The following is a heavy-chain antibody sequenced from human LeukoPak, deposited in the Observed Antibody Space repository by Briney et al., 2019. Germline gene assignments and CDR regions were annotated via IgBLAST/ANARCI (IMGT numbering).Heavy chain of an antibody. D-gene: IGHD6-19*01. CDR3: ARRSGWYGYLDY. Sequence: SETLSLTCTVSGGSISSGGYYWSWIRQHPGKGLEWIGEINHSGSTNYNPSPKSRVTISVDTSKNQFSLKLSSVTAADTAVYYCARRSGWYGYLDYWGQGTLVTVSS. CDR1: GGSISSGGYY. V-gene: IGHV4-39*07. J-gene: IGHJ4*02. CDR2: INHSGST.